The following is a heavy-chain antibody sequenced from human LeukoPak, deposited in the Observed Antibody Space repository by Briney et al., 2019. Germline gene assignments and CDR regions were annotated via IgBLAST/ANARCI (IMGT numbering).Heavy chain of an antibody. J-gene: IGHJ4*02. V-gene: IGHV3-23*01. CDR3: TKLGGAYSGYEIDY. D-gene: IGHD5-12*01. Sequence: GGSLRLSCAASGFTFSSYSMTWLRQAPGKGLEWVSTVSGSGGSTYYADSVKGRFTISRDNSKNTLYLQMNSLRAEDTAIYYCTKLGGAYSGYEIDYWGQGTLVTVSS. CDR2: VSGSGGST. CDR1: GFTFSSYS.